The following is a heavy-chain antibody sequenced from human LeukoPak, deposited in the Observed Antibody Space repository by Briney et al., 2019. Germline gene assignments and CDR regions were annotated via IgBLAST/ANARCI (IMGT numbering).Heavy chain of an antibody. CDR2: IYYSGST. Sequence: SETLSLTCTVSGGSISSSSYYWGWIRQPPGKGLEWIGGIYYSGSTYYNPSLKSRVTISVDTSKNQFSLRLSSVTAADTAVYYCVRRGGCSGGSCYSLYFDYWGQGTLVTVSS. V-gene: IGHV4-39*07. J-gene: IGHJ4*02. D-gene: IGHD2-15*01. CDR1: GGSISSSSYY. CDR3: VRRGGCSGGSCYSLYFDY.